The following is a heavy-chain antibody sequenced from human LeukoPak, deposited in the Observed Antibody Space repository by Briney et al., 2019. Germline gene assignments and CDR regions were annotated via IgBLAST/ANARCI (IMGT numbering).Heavy chain of an antibody. J-gene: IGHJ5*02. D-gene: IGHD6-19*01. V-gene: IGHV1-8*01. CDR3: ARIAVAGNWFDP. CDR1: GYTFTSYD. Sequence: ASVKVSCKASGYTFTSYDINWVRQATGQGLEWMGWMNPNSGNTGYAQKFQGRVTMTRNTSISTAYMELSSLRSEDTAVYYCARIAVAGNWFDPWGQGTLVTVSS. CDR2: MNPNSGNT.